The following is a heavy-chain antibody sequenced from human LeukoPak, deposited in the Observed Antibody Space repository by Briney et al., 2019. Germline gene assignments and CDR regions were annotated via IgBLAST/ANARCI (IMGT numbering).Heavy chain of an antibody. CDR3: TRGSLSGSSRDY. Sequence: ASVKVSCKASGFTFTGYDINWVRQATGQGLEWMGWMNPNTGDTGYAQKFQGRVTMTRNTSIDTAYMELSGLRSEDTAVYYCTRGSLSGSSRDYWGQGTLVTVSS. J-gene: IGHJ4*02. D-gene: IGHD1-26*01. CDR2: MNPNTGDT. CDR1: GFTFTGYD. V-gene: IGHV1-8*01.